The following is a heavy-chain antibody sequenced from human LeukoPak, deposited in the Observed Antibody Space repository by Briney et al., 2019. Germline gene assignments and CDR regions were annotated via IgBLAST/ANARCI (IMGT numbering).Heavy chain of an antibody. CDR2: ISGSGGST. CDR3: ANVAGESSWYLGITRGTNWFDP. Sequence: GGSLRLSCAASGFTFSSYGMSWVRQAPGKGLEWVSAISGSGGSTYYADSVKGRFTISRDNSKNTLYLQMNSLRAEDTAVYYCANVAGESSWYLGITRGTNWFDPWGQGTLVTVSS. J-gene: IGHJ5*02. V-gene: IGHV3-23*01. CDR1: GFTFSSYG. D-gene: IGHD6-13*01.